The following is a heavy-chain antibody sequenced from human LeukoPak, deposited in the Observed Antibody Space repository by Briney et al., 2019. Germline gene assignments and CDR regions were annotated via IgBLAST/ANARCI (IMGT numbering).Heavy chain of an antibody. D-gene: IGHD6-19*01. CDR3: ASGARLVLFRGGFDP. V-gene: IGHV4-30-4*01. Sequence: SQTLSLTCTVSGGSISSGDYYWSWIRQPPGKGLEWIGYIYYSGSTYYNPSLKSRVTISVDTSKNQFSLRLSSVTAAGTAVYYCASGARLVLFRGGFDPWGQGTLVTVSS. CDR1: GGSISSGDYY. J-gene: IGHJ5*02. CDR2: IYYSGST.